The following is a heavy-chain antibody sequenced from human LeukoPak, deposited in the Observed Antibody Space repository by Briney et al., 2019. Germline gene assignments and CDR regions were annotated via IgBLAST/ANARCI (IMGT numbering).Heavy chain of an antibody. CDR3: ARGDYSFDY. CDR1: GGSFSGYY. CDR2: INHSGST. V-gene: IGHV4-34*01. J-gene: IGHJ4*02. Sequence: PSETLSLTCAVYGGSFSGYYWGWIRQPPGKGLEWIGEINHSGSTNYNPSLKSRVTISVDTSKNQFSLKLSSVTAADTAVYYCARGDYSFDYWGQGTLVTVSS.